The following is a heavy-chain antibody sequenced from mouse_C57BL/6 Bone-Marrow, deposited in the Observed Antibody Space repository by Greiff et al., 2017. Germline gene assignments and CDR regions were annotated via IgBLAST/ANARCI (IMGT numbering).Heavy chain of an antibody. CDR1: GFTFTDYY. J-gene: IGHJ4*01. Sequence: EVQRVESGGGLVQPGGSLSLSCAASGFTFTDYYMSWVRQPPGKALEWLGFIRNKANGYTTEYSASVKGRFTISRDNSQSILYLQINALRAEDSATYYCARYIKDAKDYKGQGTSDTVSS. CDR3: ARYIKDAKDY. V-gene: IGHV7-3*01. D-gene: IGHD1-3*01. CDR2: IRNKANGYTT.